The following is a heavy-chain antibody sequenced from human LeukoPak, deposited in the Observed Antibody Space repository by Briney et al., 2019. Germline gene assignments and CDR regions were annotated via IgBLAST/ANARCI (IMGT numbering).Heavy chain of an antibody. J-gene: IGHJ4*02. V-gene: IGHV4-34*01. CDR2: INHSGST. CDR3: AREGSSGLDY. CDR1: GGSFSGYY. Sequence: SETLSLTCAVYGGSFSGYYWSWIRQPPGKGLEWIGEINHSGSTNYNPSLKSRVTISVDTSKHQFSLKLSSVTAADTAVYYCAREGSSGLDYWGQGTLVTVSS. D-gene: IGHD6-19*01.